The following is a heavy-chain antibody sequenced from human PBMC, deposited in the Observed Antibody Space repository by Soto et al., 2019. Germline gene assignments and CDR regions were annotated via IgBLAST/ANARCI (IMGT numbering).Heavy chain of an antibody. CDR1: GGTFSTYG. V-gene: IGHV1-69*06. J-gene: IGHJ4*02. Sequence: QVQLVQSGAEVKEPGSSVKVSCKTSGGTFSTYGINWVRQAPGQGLEWMGGIIPVHGATNVAQKFQGRVTISADISASTAYMELSRLRSDDTAVFYCARPKSSEWGLRYLFDYWGQGTLVTVSS. CDR2: IIPVHGAT. CDR3: ARPKSSEWGLRYLFDY. D-gene: IGHD4-17*01.